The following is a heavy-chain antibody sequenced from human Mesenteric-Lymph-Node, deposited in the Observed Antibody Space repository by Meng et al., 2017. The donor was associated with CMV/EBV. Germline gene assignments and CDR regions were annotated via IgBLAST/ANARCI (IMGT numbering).Heavy chain of an antibody. Sequence: LTFSHYSMNWVRQAPGKGLEWVSSISSSSSYISYADSVKGRFTISRDNAGNSLYLQMNSLRAEDTAVYYCASERSWAARPPMDAFDLWGQGTMVTVSS. CDR2: ISSSSSYI. CDR3: ASERSWAARPPMDAFDL. CDR1: LTFSHYS. D-gene: IGHD6-6*01. J-gene: IGHJ3*01. V-gene: IGHV3-21*01.